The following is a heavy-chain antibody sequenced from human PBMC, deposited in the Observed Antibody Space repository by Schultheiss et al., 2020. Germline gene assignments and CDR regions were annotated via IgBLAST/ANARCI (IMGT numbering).Heavy chain of an antibody. CDR3: VRAAYSSSWYGQYNWFDP. V-gene: IGHV3-13*04. Sequence: GESLKISCAASEFTFSSYDMHWVRQATGKGLEWVSAIGTAGDTYYPGSVKGRFTISRENAKNSLYLQMNSLRAGDTAVYYCVRAAYSSSWYGQYNWFDPWGQGTLVTVSS. D-gene: IGHD6-13*01. J-gene: IGHJ5*02. CDR1: EFTFSSYD. CDR2: IGTAGDT.